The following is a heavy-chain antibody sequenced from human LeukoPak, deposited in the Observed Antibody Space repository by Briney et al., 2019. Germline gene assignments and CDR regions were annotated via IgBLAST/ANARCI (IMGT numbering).Heavy chain of an antibody. D-gene: IGHD1-26*01. Sequence: AASVKVSCKASGYTFTSYYMHWVRQAPGQGLEWMGIVNPSGGSTSYAQKFQGRVTMTRDTSTSTVYMELSSLRSEDTAVYYCAREPPRYSGSYLDDYWGQGTLVTVSS. CDR3: AREPPRYSGSYLDDY. J-gene: IGHJ4*02. V-gene: IGHV1-46*01. CDR2: VNPSGGST. CDR1: GYTFTSYY.